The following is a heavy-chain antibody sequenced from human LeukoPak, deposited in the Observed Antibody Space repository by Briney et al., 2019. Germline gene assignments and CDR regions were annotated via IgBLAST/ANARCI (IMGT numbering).Heavy chain of an antibody. D-gene: IGHD3-22*01. V-gene: IGHV3-20*04. CDR2: INWNGGST. CDR3: AKDPYYYDSSGYSVFDY. Sequence: GGSLRLSCAASGFTFDDYGMSWVRQAPGKGLEWVSGINWNGGSTGYADSVKGRFTISRDNAKNSLYLQMNSLRAEDTAVYYCAKDPYYYDSSGYSVFDYWGQGTLVTVSS. J-gene: IGHJ4*02. CDR1: GFTFDDYG.